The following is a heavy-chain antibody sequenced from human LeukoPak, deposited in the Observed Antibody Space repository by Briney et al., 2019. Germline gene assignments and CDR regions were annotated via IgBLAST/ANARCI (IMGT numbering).Heavy chain of an antibody. J-gene: IGHJ4*02. V-gene: IGHV4-34*01. CDR1: GGSFSGYY. CDR2: INHIGST. D-gene: IGHD3-3*01. CDR3: ARGRSRITIFGVVITNKGFDY. Sequence: SETLSLTCAVYGGSFSGYYWSWIRQPPGKGLEWIGEINHIGSTNYNPSLKSRVTISVDTSKNQFSLKLSSVTAADTAVYYCARGRSRITIFGVVITNKGFDYWGQGTLVTVSS.